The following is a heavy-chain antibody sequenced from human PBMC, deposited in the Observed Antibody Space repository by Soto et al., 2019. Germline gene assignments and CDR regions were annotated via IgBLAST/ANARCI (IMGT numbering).Heavy chain of an antibody. CDR3: ARDLAAAGPFDC. D-gene: IGHD6-13*01. J-gene: IGHJ4*02. Sequence: QVQLVQSGAEVKKPGASVKVSCKASGYTFTNYAFSWVRQAPGQGLEWMGRISAYNGNINYPQKLQGRVTMTTDTSTSTAYMELRSLRSDDTAVYYCARDLAAAGPFDCWGQGTLVTVSS. CDR2: ISAYNGNI. CDR1: GYTFTNYA. V-gene: IGHV1-18*01.